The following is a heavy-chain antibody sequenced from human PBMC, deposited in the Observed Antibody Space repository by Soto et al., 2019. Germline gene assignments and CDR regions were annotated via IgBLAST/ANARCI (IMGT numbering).Heavy chain of an antibody. J-gene: IGHJ6*02. CDR1: GGTFGIYA. D-gene: IGHD2-2*01. CDR2: IIPAFGTT. V-gene: IGHV1-69*01. Sequence: QVQLVQSGAAVSKPGSSVNVSCKASGGTFGIYAIGWVRQAPGQGLEWMGGIIPAFGTTKNAQKFQDRVAMTADESTNTVYMELRGLRFDDPAVYYCARVPRQMLDGPTRNGMDVWGQGTTLIVSS. CDR3: ARVPRQMLDGPTRNGMDV.